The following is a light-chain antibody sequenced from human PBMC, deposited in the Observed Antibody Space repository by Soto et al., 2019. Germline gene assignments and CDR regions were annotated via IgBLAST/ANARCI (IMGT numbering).Light chain of an antibody. J-gene: IGKJ1*01. CDR1: QALDKW. CDR3: QQYSSYCT. V-gene: IGKV1-5*01. CDR2: KSS. Sequence: ILMSQSPSSLSASVGDRVTITCRASQALDKWLAWYQQKPGRAPNLLIYKSSTLRQGVPSRFSGFEAGKEFILTITDLQPDDFATYYCQQYSSYCTFGQGTVVEMK.